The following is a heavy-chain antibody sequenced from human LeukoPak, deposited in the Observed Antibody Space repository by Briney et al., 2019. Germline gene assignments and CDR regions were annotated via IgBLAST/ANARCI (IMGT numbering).Heavy chain of an antibody. CDR2: IRGDGRAT. CDR3: ARDQGWLQPPYWYFDL. CDR1: GFIFTDYW. V-gene: IGHV3-74*03. D-gene: IGHD5-24*01. Sequence: GGSLRLSCAASGFIFTDYWMHWVRQGPGKELVWVARIRGDGRATTYADSVKGRFTISRDNAMNTVFLQMKSLRAEDTAVYYCARDQGWLQPPYWYFDLWGRGTLVTVSS. J-gene: IGHJ2*01.